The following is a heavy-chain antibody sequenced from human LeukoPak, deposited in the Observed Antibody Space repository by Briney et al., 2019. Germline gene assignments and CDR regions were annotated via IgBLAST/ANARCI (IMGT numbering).Heavy chain of an antibody. CDR1: GYSFTSYW. D-gene: IGHD2-21*02. Sequence: GAPLKISCKGSGYSFTSYWIGLVRQTPGKRLEWMGIIYPGGSDTRYSPSIQGQVTISDGKSISTAYVQWSSLKAADTVMYYCAGKNPYCGGDCYPTDFQHWGQGTLVTVSS. CDR3: AGKNPYCGGDCYPTDFQH. J-gene: IGHJ1*01. CDR2: IYPGGSDT. V-gene: IGHV5-51*01.